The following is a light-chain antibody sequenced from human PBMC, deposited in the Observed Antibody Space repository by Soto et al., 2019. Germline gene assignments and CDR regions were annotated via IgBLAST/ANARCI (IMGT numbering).Light chain of an antibody. CDR3: SSYTSTNTLV. CDR1: SSDVGDYNY. V-gene: IGLV2-14*01. J-gene: IGLJ2*01. CDR2: GVS. Sequence: QSALTQPASVSGSPGQSITISCTGTSSDVGDYNYVSWYQQHPGKAPKLIIYGVSNRPLRISTRFSGSKSGNTASLTISGLQAEDESDYYCSSYTSTNTLVFGGGTKLTVL.